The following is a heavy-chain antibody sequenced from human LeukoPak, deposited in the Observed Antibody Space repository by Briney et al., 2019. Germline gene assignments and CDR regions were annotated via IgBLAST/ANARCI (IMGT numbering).Heavy chain of an antibody. CDR1: GFTFSSYA. D-gene: IGHD3-22*01. V-gene: IGHV3-23*01. J-gene: IGHJ4*02. CDR3: ARAASPYYYDSSGYFNY. Sequence: GGSLRLSCAASGFTFSSYAMSWVRQASGKGLEWVSAISGSGGSTYYADSVKGRFTISRDNSKNTLYLQMNSLRAEDTAVYYCARAASPYYYDSSGYFNYWGQGTLVTVSS. CDR2: ISGSGGST.